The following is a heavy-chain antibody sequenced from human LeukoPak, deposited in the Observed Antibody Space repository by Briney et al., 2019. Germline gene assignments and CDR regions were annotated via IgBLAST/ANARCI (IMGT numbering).Heavy chain of an antibody. CDR2: IYYSGST. V-gene: IGHV4-61*01. D-gene: IGHD6-13*01. J-gene: IGHJ6*04. CDR1: GGSVSSGSYY. CDR3: ARVAAYYYYGMDV. Sequence: PSETLSLTSTVSGGSVSSGSYYWSWIRQPPGKGLEWIGYIYYSGSTNYNPSLKSRVTVSVDTSKNQFSLKVSSVTAADTAVYYCARVAAYYYYGMDVWGKGTTVTVSS.